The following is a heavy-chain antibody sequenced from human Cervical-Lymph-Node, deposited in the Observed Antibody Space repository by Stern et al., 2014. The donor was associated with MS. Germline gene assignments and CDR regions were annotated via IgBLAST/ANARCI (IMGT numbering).Heavy chain of an antibody. CDR1: GGSISSYY. J-gene: IGHJ3*02. Sequence: QVQLQESGPGLVKPSETLSLTCTVSGGSISSYYWSWIRQPPGKGLEWIGYIYYSGGTNYNPSLKSRVTISVDTSKNQFSLKLSSVTAADTAVYYCARVVGQAAFDIWGQGTMVTVSS. CDR3: ARVVGQAAFDI. V-gene: IGHV4-59*01. CDR2: IYYSGGT.